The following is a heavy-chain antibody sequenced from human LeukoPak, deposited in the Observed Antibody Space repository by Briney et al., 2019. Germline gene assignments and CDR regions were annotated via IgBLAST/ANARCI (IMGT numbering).Heavy chain of an antibody. CDR2: IYSSGST. CDR1: GGSISNYY. D-gene: IGHD6-19*01. J-gene: IGHJ4*02. V-gene: IGHV4-59*08. Sequence: KSSETLSLTCTVSGGSISNYYWSWIRQPPGKGLEWIGNIYSSGSTNHNPSLKSRVTISVDTSKNQFSLKLRSVTAADTAVYYCARREPVAGTFDYWGQGTLVTVSS. CDR3: ARREPVAGTFDY.